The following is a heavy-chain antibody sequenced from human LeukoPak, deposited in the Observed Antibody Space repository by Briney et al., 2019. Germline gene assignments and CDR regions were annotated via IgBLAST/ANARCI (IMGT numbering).Heavy chain of an antibody. V-gene: IGHV1-46*01. Sequence: ASVKVSCKASGYTFTGYYMHWVRQAPGQGLEWMGWINPSGGSTSYAQKFQGRVTMTRDTSTSTVYMELSSLRSEDTAVYYCARDPPSSYCSGGSCFRFSGYFDYWGQGTLVTVSS. CDR1: GYTFTGYY. D-gene: IGHD2-15*01. J-gene: IGHJ4*02. CDR2: INPSGGST. CDR3: ARDPPSSYCSGGSCFRFSGYFDY.